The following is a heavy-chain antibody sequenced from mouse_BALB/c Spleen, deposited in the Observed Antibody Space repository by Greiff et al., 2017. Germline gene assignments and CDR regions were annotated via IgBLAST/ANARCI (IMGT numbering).Heavy chain of an antibody. CDR1: GYSITSDYA. D-gene: IGHD1-1*01. J-gene: IGHJ1*01. CDR3: ARGNYYGSSYYWYFDV. V-gene: IGHV3-2*02. CDR2: ISYSGST. Sequence: EVKLLESGPGLVKPSQSLSLTCTVTGYSITSDYAWNWIRQFPGNKLEWMGYISYSGSTSYNPSLKSRISITRDTSKNQFFLQLNSVTTEDTATYYCARGNYYGSSYYWYFDVWGAGTTVTVSS.